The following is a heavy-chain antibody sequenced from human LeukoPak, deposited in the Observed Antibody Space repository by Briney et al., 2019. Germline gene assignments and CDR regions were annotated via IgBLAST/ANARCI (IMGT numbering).Heavy chain of an antibody. Sequence: GGSLRLSCAASGFTFTSYSMNWVRQAPGKGLEWVSSISTSGTYIYYADSVKGRFTISRDNAKNSLDLQMDSLRAEDTAVYYCERGRDGYNGDYWGQGTLVTVSS. CDR2: ISTSGTYI. D-gene: IGHD5-24*01. J-gene: IGHJ4*02. CDR1: GFTFTSYS. CDR3: ERGRDGYNGDY. V-gene: IGHV3-21*01.